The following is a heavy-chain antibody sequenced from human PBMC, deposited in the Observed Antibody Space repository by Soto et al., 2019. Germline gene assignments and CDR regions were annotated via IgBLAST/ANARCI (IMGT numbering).Heavy chain of an antibody. D-gene: IGHD3-3*01. CDR2: INHTGGT. J-gene: IGHJ5*02. CDR1: GGSVNGYY. CDR3: ATRITVFGLLIPPFDP. Sequence: SETLSLTCAVYGGSVNGYYWNWIRQPPGKGLEWIGEINHTGGTRYNPSLKGRVTMSVDTSKNQFSLRLSSVTAADTAIYYCATRITVFGLLIPPFDPWGQGTQVTVSS. V-gene: IGHV4-34*01.